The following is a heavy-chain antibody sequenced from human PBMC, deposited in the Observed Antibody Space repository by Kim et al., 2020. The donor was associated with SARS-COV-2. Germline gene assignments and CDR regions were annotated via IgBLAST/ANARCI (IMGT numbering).Heavy chain of an antibody. Sequence: ASVKVSCKASGYTFTSYGISWVRQAPGQGLEWMGWISAYNGNTNYAQKLQGRVTMTTDTSTSTAYMELRSLRSDDTAVYYCSRGPPFGYGSGSYYWTNWFDPLGQGTLVTVSS. CDR1: GYTFTSYG. J-gene: IGHJ5*02. V-gene: IGHV1-18*01. CDR3: SRGPPFGYGSGSYYWTNWFDP. D-gene: IGHD3-10*01. CDR2: ISAYNGNT.